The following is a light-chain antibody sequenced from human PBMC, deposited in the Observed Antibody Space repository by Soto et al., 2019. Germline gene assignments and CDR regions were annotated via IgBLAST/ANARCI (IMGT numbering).Light chain of an antibody. CDR1: QTVASN. V-gene: IGKV3-15*01. CDR2: GAS. CDR3: QQYHNWTPQYT. J-gene: IGKJ2*01. Sequence: EIVMTQSPASLSLSPGDGATLSCRASQTVASNLAWYQQKPGQGPRLLIHGASTRAAGVPARFSGSGSGTDFTLTISSLQSEDFAVYYCQQYHNWTPQYTFGEGTKLQIK.